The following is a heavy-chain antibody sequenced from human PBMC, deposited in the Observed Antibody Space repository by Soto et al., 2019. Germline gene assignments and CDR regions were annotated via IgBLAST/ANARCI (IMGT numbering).Heavy chain of an antibody. CDR1: GYTFTRPG. J-gene: IGHJ6*02. CDR3: AGEGVAPYYYYGMDV. CDR2: LSTHNGDT. V-gene: IGHV1-18*01. D-gene: IGHD5-12*01. Sequence: VQLVQSGAEVKKPGASVKVSCKASGYTFTRPGISLVRQAPGPGLEWMGWLSTHNGDTNYAQKVQGRVTMTTYTSRSTAYLELRSLRSDDTAVYYCAGEGVAPYYYYGMDVWGQGTTITVSS.